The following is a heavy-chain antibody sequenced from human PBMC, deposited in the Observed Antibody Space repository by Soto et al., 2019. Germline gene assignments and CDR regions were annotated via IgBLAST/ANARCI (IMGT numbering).Heavy chain of an antibody. CDR3: ARNYRLLETDAFDI. J-gene: IGHJ3*02. CDR2: FDPEDGET. D-gene: IGHD2-2*01. Sequence: GASVKVSCKVSGYTLTELSMHWVRQAPGKGLEWMGGFDPEDGETIYAQKFQGRVTMTEDTSTDTAYMELSSLRSEDTAVYYCARNYRLLETDAFDIWGQGTMVTVSS. CDR1: GYTLTELS. V-gene: IGHV1-24*01.